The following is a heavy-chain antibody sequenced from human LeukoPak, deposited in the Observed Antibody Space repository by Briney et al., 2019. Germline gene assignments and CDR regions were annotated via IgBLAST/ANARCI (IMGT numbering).Heavy chain of an antibody. CDR2: ISYDGSNK. Sequence: PGGSLRLSCAASGFTFSSYAMHWVRQAPGKGLEWVAVISYDGSNKYYADSVKGRFTISRDNSKNTLHLQMNSLRAEDTAVYYCARGIGACSGGSCYNYGMDVWGQGTTVTVSS. CDR1: GFTFSSYA. D-gene: IGHD2-15*01. V-gene: IGHV3-30-3*01. J-gene: IGHJ6*02. CDR3: ARGIGACSGGSCYNYGMDV.